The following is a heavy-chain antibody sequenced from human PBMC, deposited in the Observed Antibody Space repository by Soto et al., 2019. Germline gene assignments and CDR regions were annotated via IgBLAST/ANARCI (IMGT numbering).Heavy chain of an antibody. D-gene: IGHD4-17*01. J-gene: IGHJ4*02. Sequence: QVQLQESGPGLVKPSQTLSLTCTVSGGSISTGGYYWTWIRQHPGKGLEWIGYIYYSGSTYYNPSIKIPVTISVDPSKNQFSLKLSSVTAEDTAVYYCARGLSVTIFDNWSQGTLVTVYS. V-gene: IGHV4-31*01. CDR2: IYYSGST. CDR3: ARGLSVTIFDN. CDR1: GGSISTGGYY.